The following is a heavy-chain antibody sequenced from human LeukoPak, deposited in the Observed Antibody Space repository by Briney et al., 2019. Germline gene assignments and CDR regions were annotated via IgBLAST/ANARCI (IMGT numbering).Heavy chain of an antibody. J-gene: IGHJ4*02. CDR2: IKPDGADK. CDR3: ASRSSGTPYYFDY. V-gene: IGHV3-7*03. D-gene: IGHD3-10*01. CDR1: GFTFSSYW. Sequence: GGSLRLSCVVSGFTFSSYWMSWVRQAPGKGLEWVADIKPDGADKYYVDSVKGRFTISRDNAKNSLYLQMNSLRAEDTAVYYCASRSSGTPYYFDYWGQGTLVTVSS.